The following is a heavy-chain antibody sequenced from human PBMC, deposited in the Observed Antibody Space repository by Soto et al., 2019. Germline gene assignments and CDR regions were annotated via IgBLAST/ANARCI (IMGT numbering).Heavy chain of an antibody. CDR1: GGTFSSFT. CDR2: IIPILGIA. J-gene: IGHJ5*02. D-gene: IGHD3-10*01. Sequence: QVQLVQSGAEVKKPGSSVKVYCKASGGTFSSFTISWVRQTPGQGLEWMGRIIPILGIANYAQKFQGRVTITADKSTSTAYMELSSLRSDDTAVYYCARDHGGDLFWFDPWGQGTLVTVSS. CDR3: ARDHGGDLFWFDP. V-gene: IGHV1-69*08.